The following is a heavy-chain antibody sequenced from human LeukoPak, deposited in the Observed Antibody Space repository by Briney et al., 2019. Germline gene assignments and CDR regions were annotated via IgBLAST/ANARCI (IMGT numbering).Heavy chain of an antibody. CDR3: ARAPIYSGWS. D-gene: IGHD5-12*01. J-gene: IGHJ5*02. CDR1: GFTFSSYE. V-gene: IGHV3-48*03. CDR2: ISSSGSTI. Sequence: GGSLRLSCAASGFTFSSYEMNWVRQAPGKGLEWVSYISSSGSTIYYADPVKGRFTISRDNAKNSLYLQMNSLRAEDTAVYYCARAPIYSGWSWGQGTLVTVSS.